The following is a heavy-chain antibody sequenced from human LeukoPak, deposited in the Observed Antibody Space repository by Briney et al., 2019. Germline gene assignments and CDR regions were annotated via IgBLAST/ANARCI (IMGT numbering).Heavy chain of an antibody. CDR1: GGSVSSYY. Sequence: SETLSLTCTVSGGSVSSYYWSWIRQPPGKGLEWIGYIYYSGSTNYNPSLKSRVTISVDTSKNQFSLKLSSVTAADTAVYYCARVDTAMVRWGQGTLVTVSS. J-gene: IGHJ4*02. D-gene: IGHD5-18*01. V-gene: IGHV4-59*02. CDR2: IYYSGST. CDR3: ARVDTAMVR.